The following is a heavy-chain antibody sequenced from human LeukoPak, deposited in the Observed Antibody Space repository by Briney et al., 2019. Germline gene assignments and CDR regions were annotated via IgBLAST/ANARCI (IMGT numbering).Heavy chain of an antibody. CDR3: AREGYDSSGTNAFDI. V-gene: IGHV3-23*01. Sequence: PGGSLRPSCAASGFTFSSYAMSWVRQAPGKGLEWVSGISGGGSSTYYADSVKGRFTISRDNAKNSLYLQMNSLRAEDTAVYYCAREGYDSSGTNAFDIWGQGTMVTVSS. D-gene: IGHD3-22*01. J-gene: IGHJ3*02. CDR1: GFTFSSYA. CDR2: ISGGGSST.